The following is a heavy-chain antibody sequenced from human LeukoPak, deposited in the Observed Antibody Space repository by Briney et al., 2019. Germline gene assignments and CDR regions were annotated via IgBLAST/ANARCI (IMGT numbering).Heavy chain of an antibody. CDR3: ARGRAYYDFWSGYPYFDY. CDR2: ISHSGST. Sequence: SETLSLTCAVYGGSFSGYYWSWIRQPPGKGLEWIGEISHSGSTNYNPSLKSRVTISVDTSKNQFSLKLSSVTAADTAVYYCARGRAYYDFWSGYPYFDYWGQGTLVTVSS. D-gene: IGHD3-3*01. CDR1: GGSFSGYY. J-gene: IGHJ4*02. V-gene: IGHV4-34*01.